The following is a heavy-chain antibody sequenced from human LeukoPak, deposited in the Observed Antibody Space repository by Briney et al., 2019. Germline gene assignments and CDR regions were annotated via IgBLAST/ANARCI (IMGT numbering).Heavy chain of an antibody. Sequence: ASVKLSCKASGYTFTGYYMNWVRQAPGQGLEWMGWINPNSGGTNYAQKFQGRVTMTRDTSISTAYMELSRLRSDDTAVYYCARDPPNCSSTSCYTEYYFDYWGQGTLVTVSS. CDR1: GYTFTGYY. V-gene: IGHV1-2*02. J-gene: IGHJ4*02. CDR2: INPNSGGT. CDR3: ARDPPNCSSTSCYTEYYFDY. D-gene: IGHD2-2*02.